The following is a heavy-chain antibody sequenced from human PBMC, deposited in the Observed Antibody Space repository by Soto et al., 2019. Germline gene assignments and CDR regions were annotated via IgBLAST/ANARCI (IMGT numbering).Heavy chain of an antibody. D-gene: IGHD2-15*01. CDR1: GYTFTSYG. J-gene: IGHJ6*02. CDR2: ISAYNGNT. CDR3: ARETSGYGGGGPMVVAATYYNGMDV. V-gene: IGHV1-18*01. Sequence: QVQLVQSGAEVKKPGASVKVSCKASGYTFTSYGISWVRQAPGQGLEWMGWISAYNGNTNYAQKLQGRVTMTTDTPRSTATMELRSLKADDTAANYCARETSGYGGGGPMVVAATYYNGMDVWGQGTTVTVSS.